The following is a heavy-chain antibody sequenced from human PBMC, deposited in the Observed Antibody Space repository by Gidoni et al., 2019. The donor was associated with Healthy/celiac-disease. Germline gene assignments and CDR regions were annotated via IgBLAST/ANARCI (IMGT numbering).Heavy chain of an antibody. CDR1: GFPFSSYE. Sequence: EVQLVESGGGLVQPGGPLRLSCAASGFPFSSYEMNWVRQAPGKGLEWVSYISSSGSTIYYADSVKGRFTISRDNAKNSLYLQMNSLRAEDTAVYYCARDLGLRDYYDSSGTFDYWGQGTLVTVSS. J-gene: IGHJ4*02. CDR2: ISSSGSTI. CDR3: ARDLGLRDYYDSSGTFDY. D-gene: IGHD3-22*01. V-gene: IGHV3-48*03.